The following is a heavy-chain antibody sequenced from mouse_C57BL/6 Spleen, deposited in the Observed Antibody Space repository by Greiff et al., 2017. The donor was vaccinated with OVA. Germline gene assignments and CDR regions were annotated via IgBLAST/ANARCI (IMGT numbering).Heavy chain of an antibody. CDR2: IDPSDSYT. CDR1: GYTFTSYW. D-gene: IGHD1-1*01. Sequence: QVQLQQPGAELVRPGTSVKLSCKASGYTFTSYWMHWVKQRPGQGLEWIGVIDPSDSYTNYNQKFKGKATLTVDTSSSTAYMQLSSLTSEDSAVYYCARWGGTTVVADYYAMDYWSQGTSVTVSS. J-gene: IGHJ4*01. V-gene: IGHV1-59*01. CDR3: ARWGGTTVVADYYAMDY.